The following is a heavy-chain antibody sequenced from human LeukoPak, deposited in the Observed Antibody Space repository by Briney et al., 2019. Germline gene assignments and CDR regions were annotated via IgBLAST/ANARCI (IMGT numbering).Heavy chain of an antibody. CDR1: GFTFSSYS. Sequence: PRGSLRLSCAASGFTFSSYSMNWVRQAPGKGLEWVSSISSSSSYIYYADSVKGRFTISRDNAKNSLYLQMNSLRAEDTAVYYCARSQDIVVVVAAPYYYYMDVWGKGTTVTVSS. D-gene: IGHD2-15*01. V-gene: IGHV3-21*01. J-gene: IGHJ6*03. CDR2: ISSSSSYI. CDR3: ARSQDIVVVVAAPYYYYMDV.